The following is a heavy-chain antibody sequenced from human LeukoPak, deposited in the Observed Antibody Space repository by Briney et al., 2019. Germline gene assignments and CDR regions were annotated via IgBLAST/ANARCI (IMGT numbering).Heavy chain of an antibody. CDR3: ANWPDAFDI. CDR2: ISGSGGST. Sequence: AGGSLRLSCAASGFTFSSSAMSWVPEAPGEGLERVSAISGSGGSTYYADSVKGRFTISRDNSKNTLYLQMNSLRAEDTAVYYCANWPDAFDICGQGTMVTVSS. CDR1: GFTFSSSA. V-gene: IGHV3-23*01. J-gene: IGHJ3*02.